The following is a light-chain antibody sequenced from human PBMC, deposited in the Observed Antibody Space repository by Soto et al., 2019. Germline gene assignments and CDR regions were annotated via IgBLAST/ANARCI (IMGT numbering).Light chain of an antibody. J-gene: IGKJ4*01. CDR2: DAS. Sequence: DIQLTQSPSTLSASVGERVTITCRASQTVNTWLAWYQHKPGKAHKLLIYDASVLETGVPSTFSGFSSGTEFTLTISSLQPDDFATYFCQQYNSYSPEGLTFGEGTKVEI. CDR1: QTVNTW. V-gene: IGKV1-5*01. CDR3: QQYNSYSPEGLT.